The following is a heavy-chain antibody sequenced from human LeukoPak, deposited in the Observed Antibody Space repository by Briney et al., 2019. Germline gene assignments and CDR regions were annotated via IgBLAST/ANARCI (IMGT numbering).Heavy chain of an antibody. CDR3: TRYDFILISYFDL. Sequence: GGSLRLSCAASGFTVSTNYMSWVRQAPGKKLEWVSDIYSDGSTFYADSVKGRFTISRDNSKNTLYLQMNSLRAEDTAVYHCTRYDFILISYFDLWGRGTLVTVSS. CDR2: IYSDGST. V-gene: IGHV3-53*01. J-gene: IGHJ2*01. CDR1: GFTVSTNY. D-gene: IGHD3-3*01.